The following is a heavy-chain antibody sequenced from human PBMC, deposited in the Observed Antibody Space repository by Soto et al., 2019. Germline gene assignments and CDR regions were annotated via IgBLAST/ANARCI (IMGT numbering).Heavy chain of an antibody. V-gene: IGHV4-31*03. CDR3: ARGVVYYDSI. CDR2: IYYSGST. D-gene: IGHD3-22*01. J-gene: IGHJ4*02. Sequence: SETLSLTCTVSGGSISSGGYYWSWIRQHPGKGLEWIGYIYYSGSTYYNPSLKSRVTISVDTSKNQFSLKLSSVTAADTAVYYCARGVVYYDSIWGQGTLVTVSS. CDR1: GGSISSGGYY.